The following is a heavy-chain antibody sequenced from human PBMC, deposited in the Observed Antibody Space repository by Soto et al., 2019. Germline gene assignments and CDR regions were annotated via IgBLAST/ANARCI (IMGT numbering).Heavy chain of an antibody. CDR3: ARGVRGYSGYDYDY. CDR1: GGSVSSGSYY. J-gene: IGHJ4*02. V-gene: IGHV4-61*01. D-gene: IGHD5-12*01. Sequence: LSLTCTVSGGSVSSGSYYWSWIRQPPGKGLEWIGYIYYSGSTNYNPSLKSRVTISVDTSKNQFSLKLSSVTAADTAVYYCARGVRGYSGYDYDYWGQGTLVTVSS. CDR2: IYYSGST.